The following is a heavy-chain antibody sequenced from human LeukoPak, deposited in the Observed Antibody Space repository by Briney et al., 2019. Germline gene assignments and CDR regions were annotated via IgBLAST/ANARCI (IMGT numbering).Heavy chain of an antibody. CDR2: ISAYNGNT. J-gene: IGHJ4*02. CDR3: AREPPLNSGYDQTFDY. V-gene: IGHV1-18*01. D-gene: IGHD5-12*01. Sequence: ASVKVSCKAFGYTFTSYGISWVRQAPGQGLEWMGWISAYNGNTNYAQKLQGRVTMTTDTSTSTAYMELRSLRSDDTAVYYCAREPPLNSGYDQTFDYWGQGTLVTVSS. CDR1: GYTFTSYG.